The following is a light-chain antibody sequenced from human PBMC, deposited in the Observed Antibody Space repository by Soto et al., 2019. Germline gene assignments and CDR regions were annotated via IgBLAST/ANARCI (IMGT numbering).Light chain of an antibody. V-gene: IGLV1-40*01. Sequence: QSVVTQPPSVSGAPGQRVTISCTGTSSNIGAGYDVHWYQHLPGTAPKLLIYGNTIRPSGVPDRFSGSKSGTSASLAITGLQAEDEADYYCQSFDKYLSAVVFGGGTKLTVL. CDR2: GNT. CDR3: QSFDKYLSAVV. CDR1: SSNIGAGYD. J-gene: IGLJ2*01.